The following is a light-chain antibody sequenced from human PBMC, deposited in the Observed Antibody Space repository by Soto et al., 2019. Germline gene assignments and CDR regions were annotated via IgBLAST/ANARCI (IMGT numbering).Light chain of an antibody. V-gene: IGKV1-39*01. CDR2: GAF. J-gene: IGKJ5*01. CDR3: QQNYDTPPT. CDR1: QSISSY. Sequence: IQMTQSPSSLSASVGDRVTITCRASQSISSYLNWYQHKLGRAPKLLVYGAFSLQSGVPSRFSGSISGTDFTLTISSLQPEDFATYYCQQNYDTPPTFGQGTRLEIK.